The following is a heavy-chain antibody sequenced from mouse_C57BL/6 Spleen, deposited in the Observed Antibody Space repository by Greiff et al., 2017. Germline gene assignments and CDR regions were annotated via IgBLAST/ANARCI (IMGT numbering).Heavy chain of an antibody. J-gene: IGHJ2*01. CDR3: ARLGYGNYFDY. D-gene: IGHD2-1*01. CDR2: IYPSDSET. Sequence: QVQLQQPGAELVRPGSSVKLSCKASGYTFTSYWMDWVKQRPGQGLEWIGNIYPSDSETHYNQKFKDKATLTVEKSSSTAYMQLSSLTSEDSAVYYCARLGYGNYFDYWGQGTTLTVSS. CDR1: GYTFTSYW. V-gene: IGHV1-61*01.